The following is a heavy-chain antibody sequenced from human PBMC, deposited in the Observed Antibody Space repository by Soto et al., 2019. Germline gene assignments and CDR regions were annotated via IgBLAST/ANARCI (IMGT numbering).Heavy chain of an antibody. D-gene: IGHD2-2*01. CDR1: GYSISSGNY. Sequence: SETLSLTCAVSGYSISSGNYWAWIRQPPGRGLEWIGSLYHIGSTHYNTSLKSRVTISVDTSKNHFSLELSSVTAADTAIYYCRSSTSCYDESCVDVWGRGTMVTVSS. J-gene: IGHJ6*02. V-gene: IGHV4-38-2*01. CDR3: RSSTSCYDESCVDV. CDR2: LYHIGST.